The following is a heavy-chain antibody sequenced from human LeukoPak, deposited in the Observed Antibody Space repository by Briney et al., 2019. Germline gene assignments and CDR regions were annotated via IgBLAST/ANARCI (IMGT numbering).Heavy chain of an antibody. D-gene: IGHD6-19*01. J-gene: IGHJ4*02. CDR3: ATNYTAVSAFDS. CDR2: IQTSGST. Sequence: PSETLSLTCTVSGGSINSYYWNWIRQPAGKGPEWIGHIQTSGSTKYNPSLKSRVTMSIDTSKNQFSLNLYSVTAADTAVYYCATNYTAVSAFDSWGQGTPVTVSS. V-gene: IGHV4-4*07. CDR1: GGSINSYY.